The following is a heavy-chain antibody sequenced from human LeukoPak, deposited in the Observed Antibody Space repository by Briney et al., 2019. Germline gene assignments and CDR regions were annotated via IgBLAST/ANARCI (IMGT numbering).Heavy chain of an antibody. Sequence: SGPTLVNPTQTLTLTCTFSGFSLSTSGVGVGWIRQPPGKALEWLALIYWNDDKRYSPSLKSRLTITKDTSKNQVVLTMTNMDPVDTATYYCAHRRKTYYYDSSGYPTAFDYWGQGTLVTASS. CDR3: AHRRKTYYYDSSGYPTAFDY. D-gene: IGHD3-22*01. CDR2: IYWNDDK. CDR1: GFSLSTSGVG. V-gene: IGHV2-5*01. J-gene: IGHJ4*02.